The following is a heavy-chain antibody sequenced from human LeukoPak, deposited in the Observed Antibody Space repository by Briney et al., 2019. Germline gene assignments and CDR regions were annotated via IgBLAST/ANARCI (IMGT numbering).Heavy chain of an antibody. J-gene: IGHJ6*02. V-gene: IGHV3-30*02. CDR3: AKDPTGYSSGWYEKTYYYYGMDV. D-gene: IGHD6-19*01. Sequence: GGSLRLSCAASGFTFSSYGMHWVRQAPGKGLEWVAFIRYDGSNKYYADSVKGRFTISRDNSKNTLYLQMNSLRAEDTAVYYCAKDPTGYSSGWYEKTYYYYGMDVWGQGTTVTASS. CDR1: GFTFSSYG. CDR2: IRYDGSNK.